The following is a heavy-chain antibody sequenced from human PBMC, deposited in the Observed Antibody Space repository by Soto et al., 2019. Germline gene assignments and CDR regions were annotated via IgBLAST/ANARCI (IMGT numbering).Heavy chain of an antibody. CDR3: ARETSQNVYSHYGMDV. V-gene: IGHV4-34*01. CDR1: AGSVSGFY. Sequence: ETLSLTCAIYAGSVSGFYWGWIRQPPGKGLEWIGEINDSGTTNYNPSLKSRVTISADTSKTHFSLRLTSVTAADTAVYYCARETSQNVYSHYGMDVWGQGTTVTVSS. J-gene: IGHJ6*02. CDR2: INDSGTT.